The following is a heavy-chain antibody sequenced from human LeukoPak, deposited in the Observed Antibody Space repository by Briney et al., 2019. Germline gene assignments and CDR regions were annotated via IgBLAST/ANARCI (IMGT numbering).Heavy chain of an antibody. V-gene: IGHV3-21*01. CDR2: ISSSSSYI. Sequence: PGVSLRLSCAASGFTFSSYSMNWVRQAPGKGLEWVSSISSSSSYIYYADSVKGRFTISRDNAKNSLYLQMNSLRAEDTAVYYCARDSSSWYYYYGMDVWGQGTTVTVSS. J-gene: IGHJ6*02. CDR3: ARDSSSWYYYYGMDV. CDR1: GFTFSSYS. D-gene: IGHD6-13*01.